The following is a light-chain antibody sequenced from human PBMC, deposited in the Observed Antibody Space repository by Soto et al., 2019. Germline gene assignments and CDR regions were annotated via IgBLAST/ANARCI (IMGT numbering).Light chain of an antibody. CDR1: SSDIGGYNF. CDR3: SSYTSSSTLV. CDR2: DVS. Sequence: QSALTQPASVSGSPGQSITISCTGASSDIGGYNFVSWYQQHPGKAPKLMIYDVSKWPSGVSNRFSGSKSGNTASLTISGLQPEDEADYYCSSYTSSSTLVFGGGTKLTVL. V-gene: IGLV2-14*01. J-gene: IGLJ2*01.